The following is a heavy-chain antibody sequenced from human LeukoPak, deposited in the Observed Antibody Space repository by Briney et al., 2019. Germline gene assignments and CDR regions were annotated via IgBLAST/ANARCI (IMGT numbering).Heavy chain of an antibody. D-gene: IGHD3-22*01. V-gene: IGHV1-2*07. CDR2: INPNSGGT. Sequence: GASVKVSCKASGYTFTGYYMHWVRQAPGQGLEWMGWINPNSGGTNYAHKSQGRVTMTRDTSISTAYMELSRLRSDDTAVYYCAEYYYDSSGNSGVAFDIWGQGTMVTVSS. J-gene: IGHJ3*02. CDR1: GYTFTGYY. CDR3: AEYYYDSSGNSGVAFDI.